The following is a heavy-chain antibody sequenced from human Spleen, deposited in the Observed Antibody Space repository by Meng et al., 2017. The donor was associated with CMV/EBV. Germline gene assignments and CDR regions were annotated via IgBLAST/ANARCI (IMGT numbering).Heavy chain of an antibody. J-gene: IGHJ6*02. CDR3: TRVGLAMDV. V-gene: IGHV3-9*01. CDR2: FSWNSGSI. Sequence: SLKISCAAFGFKFDDYSMHWVRQAPGKGLEWVSGFSWNSGSIGYADSVKGRFTISRDNAQNSLFLQMNSLKVDDTALYYCTRVGLAMDVWGQGTTVTVSS. CDR1: GFKFDDYS.